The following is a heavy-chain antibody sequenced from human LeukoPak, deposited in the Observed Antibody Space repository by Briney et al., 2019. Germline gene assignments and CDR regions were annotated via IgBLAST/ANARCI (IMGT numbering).Heavy chain of an antibody. D-gene: IGHD5-18*01. J-gene: IGHJ4*02. Sequence: PGRSLRLSCAASGFTFDDYAMHWVRQARGQGLEWVSGISWNSGIIAYGDSVRGRFTISRDNAKNSLYLQMNSLRPEDMAFYYCAKGYTYALKHYLDYWGQGTLVTVSS. CDR3: AKGYTYALKHYLDY. CDR1: GFTFDDYA. V-gene: IGHV3-9*03. CDR2: ISWNSGII.